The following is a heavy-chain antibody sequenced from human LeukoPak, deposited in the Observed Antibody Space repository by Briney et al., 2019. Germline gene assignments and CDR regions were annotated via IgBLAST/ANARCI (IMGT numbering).Heavy chain of an antibody. CDR2: IYHSGST. V-gene: IGHV4-30-2*01. CDR1: GGSVSSGSYY. CDR3: AREEEENWFDP. Sequence: PSETLSLTCTVSGGSVSSGSYYWSWIRQPPGKGLEWIGYIYHSGSTYYNPSLKSRVTISVDRSKNQFSLKLSSVTAADTAVYYCAREEEENWFDPWGQGTLVTVSS. J-gene: IGHJ5*02.